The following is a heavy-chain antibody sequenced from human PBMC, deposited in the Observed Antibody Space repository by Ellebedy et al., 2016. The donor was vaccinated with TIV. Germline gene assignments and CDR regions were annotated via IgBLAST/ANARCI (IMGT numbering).Heavy chain of an antibody. D-gene: IGHD3-22*01. CDR2: IWYDGGNK. J-gene: IGHJ4*02. CDR1: GFTLRTYG. Sequence: PGGSLRLSCAASGFTLRTYGMHWVRQAPGKGLEWVALIWYDGGNKYYADSVKGRFTISRDTSRNTLYLQMNSLRVEDTAVYYCARDQSDEYYDSSGYYSDYWGQGTLVTVSS. V-gene: IGHV3-33*08. CDR3: ARDQSDEYYDSSGYYSDY.